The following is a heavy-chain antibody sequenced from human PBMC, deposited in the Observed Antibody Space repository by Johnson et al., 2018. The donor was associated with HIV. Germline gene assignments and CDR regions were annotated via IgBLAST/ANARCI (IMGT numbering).Heavy chain of an antibody. CDR2: INSDGSST. D-gene: IGHD6-19*01. V-gene: IGHV3-74*01. CDR1: GFTFSNAW. J-gene: IGHJ3*01. Sequence: VQLVESGGGLVKPGGSLRLSCAASGFTFSNAWMSWVRQAPGKGLEWVGRINSDGSSTSYADSVKGRITISRDNAKNTLYLQMNSLRAEDTAVYYCAREPGYSSGPDAFDLWGQGTMVTVSS. CDR3: AREPGYSSGPDAFDL.